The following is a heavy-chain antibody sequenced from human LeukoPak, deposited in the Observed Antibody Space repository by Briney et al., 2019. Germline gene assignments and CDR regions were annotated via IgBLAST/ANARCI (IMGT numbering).Heavy chain of an antibody. J-gene: IGHJ3*02. CDR1: CDSISSCYWSSISSYY. D-gene: IGHD3-10*01. V-gene: IGHV4-61*05. Sequence: PSETLSLTCTVSCDSISSCYWSSISSYYWSWIRQPPGKGLEWIGYIYYSGSTNYNPSLKSRVTISVDTSKNQFSLKLSSVTAADTAVYYCARLYGESDAFDIWGQGTMVTVSS. CDR3: ARLYGESDAFDI. CDR2: IYYSGST.